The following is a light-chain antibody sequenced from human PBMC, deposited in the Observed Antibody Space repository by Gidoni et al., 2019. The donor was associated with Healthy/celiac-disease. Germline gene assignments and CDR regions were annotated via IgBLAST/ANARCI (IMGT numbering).Light chain of an antibody. J-gene: IGKJ4*01. CDR1: QSVSSSY. CDR3: QQYGSSLALT. CDR2: GAS. V-gene: IGKV3-20*01. Sequence: EMVLTQSPGTLSLSPGERATLSCRASQSVSSSYLAWYQQKPGQAPRLLIYGASSRATGIPDRFSASGSGTDFTLTISRLEPEDFAVYYCQQYGSSLALTFGGGTKVEIK.